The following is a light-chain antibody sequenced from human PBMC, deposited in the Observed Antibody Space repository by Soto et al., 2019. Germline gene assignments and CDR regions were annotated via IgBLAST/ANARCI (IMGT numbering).Light chain of an antibody. CDR2: GAS. CDR3: QQYGSSPLT. J-gene: IGKJ4*01. Sequence: EIVLTQSPGTLSLSPGERATLSCRASQSVRNNNLAWYQQKPGQAPRFLIYGASSRATGIPDRFSGSGSGTDFTLTISRLEPEDSAVYYCQQYGSSPLTFGGGTKVEIK. CDR1: QSVRNNN. V-gene: IGKV3-20*01.